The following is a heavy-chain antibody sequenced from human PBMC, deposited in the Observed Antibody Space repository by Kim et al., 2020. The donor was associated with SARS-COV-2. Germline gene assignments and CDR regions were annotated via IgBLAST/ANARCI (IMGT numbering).Heavy chain of an antibody. CDR1: GFTFSSYE. Sequence: GGSLRLSCAASGFTFSSYEMNWVRQAPGKGLEWVSYISSSDSTIYYADSVKGRFTISRDNVKNSLYLQMNSLRAEDTAVYYCARALLELSDYYYYMDVWGKGTTVTVSS. CDR3: ARALLELSDYYYYMDV. CDR2: ISSSDSTI. V-gene: IGHV3-48*03. J-gene: IGHJ6*03. D-gene: IGHD1-7*01.